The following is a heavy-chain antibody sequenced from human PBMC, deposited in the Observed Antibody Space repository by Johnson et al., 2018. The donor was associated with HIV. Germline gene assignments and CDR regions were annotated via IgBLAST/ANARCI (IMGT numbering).Heavy chain of an antibody. J-gene: IGHJ3*02. CDR3: AREVAGDYGDSPGAFDI. V-gene: IGHV3-7*05. Sequence: VQLVESGGGLVQPGGSLRLSCAASGFTFNTYWMTWVRQVPGKVLEWVANIKEDGSEENYVDSLEGRFTISRDNAKNSLYLQIDNLRAEDTAVYYCAREVAGDYGDSPGAFDIWGQGTMVTVSS. CDR2: IKEDGSEE. D-gene: IGHD4-17*01. CDR1: GFTFNTYW.